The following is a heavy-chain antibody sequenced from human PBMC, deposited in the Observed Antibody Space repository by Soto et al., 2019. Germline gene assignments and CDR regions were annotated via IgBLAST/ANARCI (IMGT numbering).Heavy chain of an antibody. Sequence: GGSLRLSCAASGFTFSSYGMHWVRQAPGKGLERVAVISYDGSSKSSADSVKGRFTISRDNSKNTVYLQMNSLRLEDTAVYYCAKDYSSEWHVLDYWGQGTLVTVSS. D-gene: IGHD6-19*01. V-gene: IGHV3-30*18. CDR3: AKDYSSEWHVLDY. CDR2: ISYDGSSK. J-gene: IGHJ4*02. CDR1: GFTFSSYG.